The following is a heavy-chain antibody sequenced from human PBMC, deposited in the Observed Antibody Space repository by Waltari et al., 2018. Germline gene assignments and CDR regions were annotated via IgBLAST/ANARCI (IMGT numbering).Heavy chain of an antibody. D-gene: IGHD3-3*01. CDR1: GFTFSSFW. J-gene: IGHJ4*02. V-gene: IGHV3-7*01. CDR2: IKQDGSEK. Sequence: EVQLVESGGGLVQPGGSLRLSCAASGFTFSSFWMGWVRQAPGKGLEWVANIKQDGSEKYYVDSVKGRFTISRDNAKNSLYLQMNSLRAEDTAVYYCARAYYDFWSGYYRDYWGQGTLVTVSS. CDR3: ARAYYDFWSGYYRDY.